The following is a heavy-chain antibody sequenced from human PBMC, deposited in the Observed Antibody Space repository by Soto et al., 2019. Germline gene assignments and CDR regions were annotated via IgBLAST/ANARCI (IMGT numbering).Heavy chain of an antibody. CDR1: GFTFTSYA. J-gene: IGHJ4*02. D-gene: IGHD2-2*01. CDR3: AKESVVVPVAMDY. V-gene: IGHV3-23*01. Sequence: EVQLLESGGGLVQRGGSLRLSCAASGFTFTSYAMSLVRQAPGKGLEWVSGISGSGARTYYADSVKGRFTVSRDNSKNTLYLQMNSLRADDTAVYYCAKESVVVPVAMDYWGQGTLVTVSS. CDR2: ISGSGART.